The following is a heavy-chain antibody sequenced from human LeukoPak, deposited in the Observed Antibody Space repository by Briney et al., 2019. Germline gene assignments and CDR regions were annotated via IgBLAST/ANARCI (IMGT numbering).Heavy chain of an antibody. D-gene: IGHD3-22*01. CDR2: IYYSGST. J-gene: IGHJ5*02. CDR1: GGSISSYY. V-gene: IGHV4-59*08. CDR3: ARASGYYYDSSGYYYPLDP. Sequence: SETLSLTCTVSGGSISSYYWSWIRQPPGKGLEWIGYIYYSGSTNYNPSLKSRVTISVDTSKNQFSLKLSSVTAADTAVYYCARASGYYYDSSGYYYPLDPWGQGTLVTVSS.